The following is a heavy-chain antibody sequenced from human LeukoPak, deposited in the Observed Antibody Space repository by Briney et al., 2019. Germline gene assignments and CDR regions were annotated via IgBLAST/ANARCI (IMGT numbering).Heavy chain of an antibody. D-gene: IGHD6-19*01. J-gene: IGHJ4*02. CDR3: ARIYRMTSGWYYLEF. CDR1: GFSLSTSGMC. CDR2: IDWDDDK. Sequence: ESGPALVKPTQTLTLTCTYSGFSLSTSGMCVSWIRQPPGKALEWLARIDWDDDKYYSTSLKTRLTISKDTSKNQVVLTMTNMDPVDTGTYFCARIYRMTSGWYYLEFWGEGTLVTVSS. V-gene: IGHV2-70*11.